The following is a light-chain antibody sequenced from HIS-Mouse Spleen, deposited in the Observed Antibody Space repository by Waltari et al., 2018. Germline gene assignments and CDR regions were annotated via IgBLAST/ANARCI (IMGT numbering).Light chain of an antibody. J-gene: IGLJ2*01. Sequence: SYELTQPPSVSVSPGQTARITCSGAALPKKYAYWYQQKSGQAPVLVIYEDSKRPSGIPERFSGSSSGTMATLTISGAQVEDEADNYCYSTDSSGNHRVFGGGTKLTVL. CDR3: YSTDSSGNHRV. CDR2: EDS. V-gene: IGLV3-10*01. CDR1: ALPKKY.